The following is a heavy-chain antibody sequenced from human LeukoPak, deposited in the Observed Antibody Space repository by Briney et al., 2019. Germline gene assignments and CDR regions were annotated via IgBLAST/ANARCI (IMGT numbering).Heavy chain of an antibody. D-gene: IGHD2-2*01. CDR2: LDPEDGET. CDR3: ATDRQLSGQFDY. V-gene: IGHV1-24*01. J-gene: IGHJ4*02. Sequence: GASVKVSCKVSGYTLTELSMHWVRQAPGKGLEWMGGLDPEDGETIYAQKFQGRVTMTEDTSTDTAYMELSSLRSEDTAVYYCATDRQLSGQFDYWGQGTLVTVSS. CDR1: GYTLTELS.